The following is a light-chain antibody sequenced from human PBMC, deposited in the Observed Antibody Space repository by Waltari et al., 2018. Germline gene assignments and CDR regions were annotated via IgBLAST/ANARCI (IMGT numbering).Light chain of an antibody. CDR1: ISNIGSNT. V-gene: IGLV1-44*01. CDR3: ATWDDSLDGWV. Sequence: QSVLTQPPSASGTPGQRVTISCSGSISNIGSNTVNWNQQVPGTAPKVLIFNNNERPSGVPDRVSGSKSGNSASLVISGLQSEDEADYYCATWDDSLDGWVFGGGTRLTVL. CDR2: NNN. J-gene: IGLJ3*02.